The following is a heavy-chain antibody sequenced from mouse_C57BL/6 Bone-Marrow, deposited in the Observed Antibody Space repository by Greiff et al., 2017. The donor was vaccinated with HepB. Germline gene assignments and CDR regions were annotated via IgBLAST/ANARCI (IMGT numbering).Heavy chain of an antibody. CDR2: IHPNSGST. Sequence: QVQLQQPGAELVKPGASVKLSCKASGYTFTSYWMHWVKQRPGQGLEWIGMIHPNSGSTNYNEKFKSKATLTVDKSSSTAYMQLSSLTSEDSAVYYCARTIIYPYAIDYWGQGTSVTVSS. CDR3: ARTIIYPYAIDY. CDR1: GYTFTSYW. V-gene: IGHV1-64*01. J-gene: IGHJ4*01. D-gene: IGHD2-1*01.